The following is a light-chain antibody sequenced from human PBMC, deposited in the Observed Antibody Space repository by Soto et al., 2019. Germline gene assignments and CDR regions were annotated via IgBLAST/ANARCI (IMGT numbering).Light chain of an antibody. J-gene: IGKJ4*01. Sequence: EIVMTQSPLSLPVTPGEPASISCRSSQSLLNSDGNNYLDWYLQKPGQSPQLLIYLGSNRASGVPDRFSGSGSGTDFTLNISRVEADDVVVYFCMQALQTPLTFGGGTKVEIQ. CDR3: MQALQTPLT. V-gene: IGKV2-28*01. CDR2: LGS. CDR1: QSLLNSDGNNY.